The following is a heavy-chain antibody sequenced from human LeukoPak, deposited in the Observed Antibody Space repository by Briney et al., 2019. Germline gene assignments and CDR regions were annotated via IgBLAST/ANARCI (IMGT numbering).Heavy chain of an antibody. CDR2: INPNSGGT. V-gene: IGHV1-2*02. Sequence: ASVKVSCKASGYTFTGYYMHWVRQAPGQGLEWMGWINPNSGGTNYAQKFQGRVTMTRGTSISTAYMELSRLRSDDTAMYYCARPIAPYEKNWFDPWGQGTLVTVSS. CDR1: GYTFTGYY. J-gene: IGHJ5*02. CDR3: ARPIAPYEKNWFDP. D-gene: IGHD6-13*01.